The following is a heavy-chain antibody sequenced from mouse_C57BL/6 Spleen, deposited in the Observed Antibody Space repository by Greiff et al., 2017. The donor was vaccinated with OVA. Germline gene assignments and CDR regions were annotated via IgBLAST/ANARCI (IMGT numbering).Heavy chain of an antibody. V-gene: IGHV2-9*01. CDR1: GFSLTSSG. Sequence: QVQLKESGPGLVAPSQSLSITCTVSGFSLTSSGVDWVRQPPGKGLEWLGVIWGGGSTNYNSALMSRLSISKDNSKSQVFLKMNSLQTDDTAMYYCAKHGNEYFDVWGTGTTVTVSS. CDR3: AKHGNEYFDV. J-gene: IGHJ1*03. CDR2: IWGGGST.